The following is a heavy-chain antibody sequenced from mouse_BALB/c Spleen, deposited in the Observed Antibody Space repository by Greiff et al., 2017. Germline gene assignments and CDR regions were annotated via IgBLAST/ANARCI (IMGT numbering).Heavy chain of an antibody. CDR3: ARGPEDYAMDY. Sequence: QVQLQQSGPELVKPGASVKMSCKASGYTFTDYVISWMKQRTGQGLEWIGEIYPRSGSTYYNEKFKGKATLTADKSSNTAYMQLSSLTSEDSAVYFCARGPEDYAMDYWGQGTSVTVSS. V-gene: IGHV1-81*01. CDR2: IYPRSGST. J-gene: IGHJ4*01. CDR1: GYTFTDYV.